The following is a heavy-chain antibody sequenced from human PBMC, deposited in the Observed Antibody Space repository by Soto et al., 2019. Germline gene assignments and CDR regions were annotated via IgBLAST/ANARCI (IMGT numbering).Heavy chain of an antibody. CDR1: GFTFSDYA. CDR3: ARDDILVIPGGSYNYGMDV. J-gene: IGHJ6*02. Sequence: QVQLVESGGGVVQPGRALRLSGAASGFTFSDYAMHWVRQAPGKGLEWVAVVAYDGRSKYYADSVKGRLTISRDNSRTTVYLQMNSLRDEDTAMYYCARDDILVIPGGSYNYGMDVWGHGTTVTVSS. D-gene: IGHD2-2*01. V-gene: IGHV3-30*04. CDR2: VAYDGRSK.